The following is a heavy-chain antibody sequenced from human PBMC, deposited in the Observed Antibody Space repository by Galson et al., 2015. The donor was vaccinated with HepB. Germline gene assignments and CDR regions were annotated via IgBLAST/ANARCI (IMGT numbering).Heavy chain of an antibody. V-gene: IGHV3-30*18. CDR3: AKEPSPYYYYYGMDV. J-gene: IGHJ6*02. CDR1: GLTFSSYG. D-gene: IGHD2-2*01. CDR2: ISYDGGNK. Sequence: SLRLSCAASGLTFSSYGMHWVRQAPGKGLEWVALISYDGGNKYYADSVKGRFTISRDNFKNTLFLQMDSLRADDTAVYYCAKEPSPYYYYYGMDVWGQGTTVTVSS.